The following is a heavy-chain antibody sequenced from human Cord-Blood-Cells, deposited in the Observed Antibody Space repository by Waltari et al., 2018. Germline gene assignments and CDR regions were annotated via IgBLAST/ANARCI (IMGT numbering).Heavy chain of an antibody. J-gene: IGHJ3*02. D-gene: IGHD2-21*01. V-gene: IGHV4-31*03. CDR2: IYYSGGT. CDR1: GGSISSGRYY. CDR3: ARDKAGGWGFDAFDI. Sequence: QVQLQESGAGLVKPSQTLSLTCTVPGGSISSGRYYCSWIRQQPGKGLEWLGYIYYSGGTYYNPSRKSRVTISVDTSKNQFSLKLSSVTAADTAVYYCARDKAGGWGFDAFDIWGQGTMVTVSS.